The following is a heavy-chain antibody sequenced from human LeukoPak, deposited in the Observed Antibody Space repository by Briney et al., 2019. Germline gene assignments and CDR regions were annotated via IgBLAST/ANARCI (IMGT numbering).Heavy chain of an antibody. V-gene: IGHV4-34*01. CDR3: ARLPLGAFGEVLNFDS. D-gene: IGHD3-16*01. J-gene: IGHJ4*02. CDR1: SESFSGYF. Sequence: SETLSLTCAIYSESFSGYFWSWIRQPPGKGLEWIGEINYSGSTNYNPSLKSRVTISVDTSNNQFSLKVNSVTAADTGVYYCARLPLGAFGEVLNFDSWGQGILVIVSS. CDR2: INYSGST.